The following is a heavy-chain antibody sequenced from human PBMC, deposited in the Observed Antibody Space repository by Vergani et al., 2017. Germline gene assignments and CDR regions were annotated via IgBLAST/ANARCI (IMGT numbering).Heavy chain of an antibody. Sequence: EVQLVESGGGLVQPGGSLRLSCAASGFTFSSYWMSWVRQAPGKGLEWVANIKQDGSEKYYVDSVKGRFTISRDNAKNSLYLQMNSLRAEDTAVYYCARDRRYWASYYYYGMDVWGQGTTVTVSS. CDR1: GFTFSSYW. J-gene: IGHJ6*02. CDR2: IKQDGSEK. CDR3: ARDRRYWASYYYYGMDV. D-gene: IGHD3-16*01. V-gene: IGHV3-7*01.